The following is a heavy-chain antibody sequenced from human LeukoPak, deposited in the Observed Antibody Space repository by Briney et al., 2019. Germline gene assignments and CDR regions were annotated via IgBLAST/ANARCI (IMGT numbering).Heavy chain of an antibody. Sequence: SETLSLTCAVYVGSFSGYHWSWIRQPPGKGLERIGEINHSGSTNYNPSLKSRVTISVDTSKNQFSLKLSSVTAADTAVYYCARGTYLHRGSSSSWYDYWGQGSLVTVSS. CDR3: ARGTYLHRGSSSSWYDY. J-gene: IGHJ4*02. CDR2: INHSGST. V-gene: IGHV4-34*01. CDR1: VGSFSGYH. D-gene: IGHD6-13*01.